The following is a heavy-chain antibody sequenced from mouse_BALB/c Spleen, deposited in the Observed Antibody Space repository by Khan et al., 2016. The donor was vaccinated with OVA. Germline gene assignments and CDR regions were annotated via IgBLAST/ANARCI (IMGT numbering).Heavy chain of an antibody. CDR3: ARLAYYYDSEGFAF. J-gene: IGHJ3*01. D-gene: IGHD1-1*01. Sequence: EVQLLETGGDLVKPGGSLKLSCAASGFTFSIYGMSWVRQTPDKRLEWVATVSTGGGYTYYPDSVKGRFTISRDNAKNTLYLQMSSLKSEDTAMFYCARLAYYYDSEGFAFWGQGTLVTVSA. CDR1: GFTFSIYG. CDR2: VSTGGGYT. V-gene: IGHV5-6*01.